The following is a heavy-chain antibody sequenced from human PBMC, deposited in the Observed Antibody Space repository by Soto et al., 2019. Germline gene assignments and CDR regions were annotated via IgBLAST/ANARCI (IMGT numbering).Heavy chain of an antibody. CDR1: GFTFSSYW. V-gene: IGHV3-74*01. D-gene: IGHD3-10*01. CDR2: INSDGSST. CDR3: AKEQAVVTMVRGVIITSVPYYFDY. J-gene: IGHJ4*02. Sequence: GGSLRLSCAASGFTFSSYWMHWVRQAPGKGLVWVSRINSDGSSTSYADSVKGRFTISRDNAKNTLYLQMNSLRAEDTAVYYCAKEQAVVTMVRGVIITSVPYYFDYWGQGTLVTSPQ.